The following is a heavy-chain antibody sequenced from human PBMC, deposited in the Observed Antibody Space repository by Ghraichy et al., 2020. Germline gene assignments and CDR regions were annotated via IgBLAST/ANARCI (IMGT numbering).Heavy chain of an antibody. Sequence: ASVKVSCKVSGYTLTELSMHWVRQAPGKGLEWMGGFDPEDGETIYAQKFQGRVTMTENTSTDTAYMELSSLRSEDTAVYYCATTHDWLLIGDAFDIWGQGTMVTVSS. D-gene: IGHD3-9*01. J-gene: IGHJ3*02. V-gene: IGHV1-24*01. CDR3: ATTHDWLLIGDAFDI. CDR1: GYTLTELS. CDR2: FDPEDGET.